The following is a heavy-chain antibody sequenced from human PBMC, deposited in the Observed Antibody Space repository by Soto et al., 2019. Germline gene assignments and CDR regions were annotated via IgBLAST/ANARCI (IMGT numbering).Heavy chain of an antibody. CDR2: ISSSSSYI. Sequence: GGSLRLSCAASGFTFSSYSMNWVRQAPGKGLEWVSSISSSSSYIYYADSVKGRFTISRDNAKNSLYLQMNSLRAEDTAGYYCAGELVVPAATPDKIGYWGQGTLVTGSS. J-gene: IGHJ4*02. D-gene: IGHD2-2*01. V-gene: IGHV3-21*01. CDR3: AGELVVPAATPDKIGY. CDR1: GFTFSSYS.